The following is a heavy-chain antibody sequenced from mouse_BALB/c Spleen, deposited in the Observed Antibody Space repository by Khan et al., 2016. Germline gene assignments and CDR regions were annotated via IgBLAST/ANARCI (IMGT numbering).Heavy chain of an antibody. V-gene: IGHV3-2*02. CDR1: GYSITSDYA. CDR2: ISYSGST. CDR3: ARAPPRWYFDV. Sequence: EVQLQESGPGLVKPSQSLSLTCTVTGYSITSDYAWNWIRQFPENKLEWMGYISYSGSTSYNPSLKSRISITRDTSKNQFFLQLNSVTTEDTATYCCARAPPRWYFDVWGAGTTVTVSS. J-gene: IGHJ1*01.